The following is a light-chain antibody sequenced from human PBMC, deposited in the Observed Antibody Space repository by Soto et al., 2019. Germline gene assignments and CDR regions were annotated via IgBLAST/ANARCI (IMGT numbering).Light chain of an antibody. V-gene: IGKV1-5*03. Sequence: DIQMTQSPSTLSASVGDRVTITCRASQSISSWLAWYEQKPGKAPKLLIYQASSLESGVPSRFSVSGSGTEFTLTISSLQPDDFETYYCQQYNSYSGTFGQGTKVEIK. CDR1: QSISSW. CDR3: QQYNSYSGT. CDR2: QAS. J-gene: IGKJ1*01.